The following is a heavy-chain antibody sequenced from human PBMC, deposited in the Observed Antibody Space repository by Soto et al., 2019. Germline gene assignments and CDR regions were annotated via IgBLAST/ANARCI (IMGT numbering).Heavy chain of an antibody. J-gene: IGHJ4*02. CDR2: ISSSSSTI. CDR1: GFTFSSYS. D-gene: IGHD2-2*01. V-gene: IGHV3-48*02. CDR3: GRGYCSSPSCLTD. Sequence: EVQLVESGGGLVQPGGSLRLSCAASGFTFSSYSMNWVRQAPGKGLEWVSYISSSSSTIYYADSVKGRFTISRDNAKNSLYLQMNSLRDEDTAVYYCGRGYCSSPSCLTDWGQGTLVTVSS.